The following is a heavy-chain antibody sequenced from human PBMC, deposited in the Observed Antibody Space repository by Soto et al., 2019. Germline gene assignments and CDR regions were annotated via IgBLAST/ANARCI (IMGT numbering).Heavy chain of an antibody. CDR3: ARDLWGYCGTDCYPLDV. CDR2: IYYSGST. D-gene: IGHD2-21*02. Sequence: PSETLSLTCTVSGGSLSSGTYYWGWLRQPPGKGLEWIGYIYYSGSTNYNPSLKSRVTISVDTSKNQFSLKLSSVTAADTAVYYCARDLWGYCGTDCYPLDVWGQGTTVTVS. J-gene: IGHJ6*02. V-gene: IGHV4-61*01. CDR1: GGSLSSGTYY.